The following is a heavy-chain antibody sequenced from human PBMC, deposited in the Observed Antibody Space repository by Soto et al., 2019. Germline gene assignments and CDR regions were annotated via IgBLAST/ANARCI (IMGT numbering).Heavy chain of an antibody. Sequence: SETLSLTCAVSGGSISSGGYSWSWIRQPPGKGLEWIAYIYHSGSTYYNPSLKSRVTISVDRSKNQFSLKLSSVTAADTAVYYCARASPRGMDVWGQGTTVTVSS. CDR1: GGSISSGGYS. V-gene: IGHV4-30-2*01. CDR2: IYHSGST. CDR3: ARASPRGMDV. J-gene: IGHJ6*02.